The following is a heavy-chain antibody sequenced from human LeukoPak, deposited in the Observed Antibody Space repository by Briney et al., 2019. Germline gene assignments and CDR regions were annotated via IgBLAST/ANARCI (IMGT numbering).Heavy chain of an antibody. V-gene: IGHV3-9*01. D-gene: IGHD3-10*02. J-gene: IGHJ4*02. CDR3: ARGGLFAYYFDY. CDR1: GFTFDDYA. CDR2: ISWNSGSI. Sequence: GGSLGLSCAASGFTFDDYATHWLRQAPGKGLEWVSGISWNSGSIGYADSVKGRFTISRDNAKNSLYLQMNSLRAEDTALYYCARGGLFAYYFDYWGQGTLVTVSS.